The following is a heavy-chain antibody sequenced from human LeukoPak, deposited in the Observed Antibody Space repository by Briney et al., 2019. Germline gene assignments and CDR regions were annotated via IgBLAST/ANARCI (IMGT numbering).Heavy chain of an antibody. J-gene: IGHJ4*02. Sequence: ASVKVSCKVPGYTLTELSMHWVRQAPGKGLEWVGGFDPEDGETIYAQKFQGRVTMTEDTSTDTAYMELSSLRSEDTAVSYSATDLGYYYDSSSYSLFDSWGQGTLVTVSS. D-gene: IGHD3-22*01. CDR3: ATDLGYYYDSSSYSLFDS. CDR2: FDPEDGET. CDR1: GYTLTELS. V-gene: IGHV1-24*01.